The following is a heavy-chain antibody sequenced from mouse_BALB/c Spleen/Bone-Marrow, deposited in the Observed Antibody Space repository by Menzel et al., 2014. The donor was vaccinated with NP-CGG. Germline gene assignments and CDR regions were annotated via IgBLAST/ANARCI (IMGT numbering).Heavy chain of an antibody. J-gene: IGHJ1*01. CDR2: INPSNGGT. CDR3: ARSYYGNYFDV. V-gene: IGHV1S81*02. D-gene: IGHD2-1*01. Sequence: QVQLKESGAELVKPGASVKLSCKASGYTFTSNYMYWVKQRPGQGLEWIGEINPSNGGTNFNEKFKSKATLTVDKSSSTAYLQLSSLTSEDSAVYYCARSYYGNYFDVWGAGTTVTVSS. CDR1: GYTFTSNY.